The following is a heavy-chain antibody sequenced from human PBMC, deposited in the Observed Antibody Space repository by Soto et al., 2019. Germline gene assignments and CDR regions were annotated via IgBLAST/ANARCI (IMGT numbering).Heavy chain of an antibody. V-gene: IGHV5-51*01. CDR3: ARDLDFGGYSETIDI. CDR1: GYSFTSYW. CDR2: IYPGDSDV. J-gene: IGHJ3*02. D-gene: IGHD2-21*02. Sequence: PGESLKISCKGSGYSFTSYWIAWVRQMPGQGLEWMGIIYPGDSDVTYSPSFQGQVTISADESISTAYLQWSSLKASDTAMYFCARDLDFGGYSETIDIWGQGTMVTVSS.